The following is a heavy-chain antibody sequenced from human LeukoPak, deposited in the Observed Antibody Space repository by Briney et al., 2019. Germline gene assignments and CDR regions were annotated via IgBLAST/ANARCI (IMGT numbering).Heavy chain of an antibody. J-gene: IGHJ4*02. V-gene: IGHV3-73*01. CDR3: WSGLDY. CDR1: GFTFSGSA. D-gene: IGHD3-3*01. Sequence: GGSVRLSCAASGFTFSGSAMHWVRQAAGKGLEWVGRIRSKPNSYATAYAASVTGRFTISRDDSKNTAYLQMDSLKTEDTAVYYCWSGLDYWGQGILVTVSS. CDR2: IRSKPNSYAT.